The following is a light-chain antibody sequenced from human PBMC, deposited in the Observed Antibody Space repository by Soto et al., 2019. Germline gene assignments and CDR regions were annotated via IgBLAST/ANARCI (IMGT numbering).Light chain of an antibody. CDR2: DAS. J-gene: IGKJ1*01. CDR3: QQYNTWPWT. Sequence: EIVMTQSPATLSVSPGERATLSCRASQSVANNLAWFQQKPGQAPRLLIYDASTRATSIPVRFSGSGSGTELTLTISSLQSEDFAVYFCQQYNTWPWTFGQGTKVEVK. CDR1: QSVANN. V-gene: IGKV3-15*01.